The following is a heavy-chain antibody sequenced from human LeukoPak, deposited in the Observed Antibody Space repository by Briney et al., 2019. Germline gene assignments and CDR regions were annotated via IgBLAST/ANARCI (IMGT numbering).Heavy chain of an antibody. Sequence: ASVKVSCKASGYTFTSYDINWVRQATGQGLEWMGWMNPNSGNTGYAQKFQGRVTITRNTSISTDYMELSSLRSEDTAVYYCARGPHVMYYDFWSGYYYYFDYWGQGTLVTVSS. CDR1: GYTFTSYD. CDR2: MNPNSGNT. D-gene: IGHD3-3*01. V-gene: IGHV1-8*03. CDR3: ARGPHVMYYDFWSGYYYYFDY. J-gene: IGHJ4*02.